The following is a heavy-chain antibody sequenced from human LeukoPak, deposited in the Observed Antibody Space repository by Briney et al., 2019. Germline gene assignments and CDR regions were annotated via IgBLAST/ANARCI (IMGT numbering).Heavy chain of an antibody. V-gene: IGHV3-30*03. CDR1: GFTVSSNY. D-gene: IGHD6-13*01. CDR2: ISYDGSNK. Sequence: GGSLRLSCAASGFTVSSNYMSWVRQAPGKGLEWVAVISYDGSNKYYADSVKGRFTISRDNSKNTLYLQMNSLRAEDTAVYYCARDLHRSSSYAEYFQHWGQGTLVTVSS. CDR3: ARDLHRSSSYAEYFQH. J-gene: IGHJ1*01.